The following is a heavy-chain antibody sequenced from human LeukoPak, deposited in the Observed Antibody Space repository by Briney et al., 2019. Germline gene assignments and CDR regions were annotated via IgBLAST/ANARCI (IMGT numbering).Heavy chain of an antibody. V-gene: IGHV4-34*01. CDR2: INHSGST. J-gene: IGHJ4*02. CDR1: GGSFRGYY. CDR3: ARDFGRWIQSKPPYLDY. Sequence: SETLSLTCAVCGGSFRGYYWSWIRQPPGKGPEWIGEINHSGSTSYNPSLKSRVIISVDMSKNQFSLKLTSVTAADTALYYCARDFGRWIQSKPPYLDYWGQGLLVTVSS. D-gene: IGHD5-24*01.